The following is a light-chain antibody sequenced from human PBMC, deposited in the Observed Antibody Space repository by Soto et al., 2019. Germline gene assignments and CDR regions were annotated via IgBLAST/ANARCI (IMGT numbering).Light chain of an antibody. CDR3: SSYTSSSTLL. CDR2: DVS. Sequence: QSVLTQPASVSGSPGQSITISCTGTSSEVGGYNYVSWYQQHPGKAPKLMIYDVSNRPSGVSNRFSGSKSGNTASLTISGLQAEDEADYYCSSYTSSSTLLFGGGTKLTVL. CDR1: SSEVGGYNY. J-gene: IGLJ2*01. V-gene: IGLV2-14*01.